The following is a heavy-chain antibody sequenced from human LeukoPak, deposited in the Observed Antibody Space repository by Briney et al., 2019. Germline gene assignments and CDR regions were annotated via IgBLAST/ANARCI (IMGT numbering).Heavy chain of an antibody. Sequence: TSETLSLTCTVSGGSISSYYWSWIRQPAGKGLEWIGRIYTSGSTNYNPSLKSRVTMSVDTSKNQFSLKLSSVTAADTAVYYCARVRYDILTGYYTFDYWGQGTLVTVSS. J-gene: IGHJ4*02. CDR1: GGSISSYY. CDR2: IYTSGST. D-gene: IGHD3-9*01. CDR3: ARVRYDILTGYYTFDY. V-gene: IGHV4-4*07.